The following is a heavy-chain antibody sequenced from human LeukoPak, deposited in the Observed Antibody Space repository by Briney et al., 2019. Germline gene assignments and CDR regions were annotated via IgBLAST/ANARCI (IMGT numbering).Heavy chain of an antibody. J-gene: IGHJ5*02. CDR3: ARVKARTRMGRNWFDP. V-gene: IGHV1-18*01. CDR2: ISAYNGNT. CDR1: GYTFTSYG. Sequence: ASVKVSCKASGYTFTSYGISWVRQAPGQGLEWMGWISAYNGNTNYAQKLQGRVTMTTDTSTSTAYMELRSLRSDDTAVYYCARVKARTRMGRNWFDPWGQGTLVTVSS. D-gene: IGHD1-1*01.